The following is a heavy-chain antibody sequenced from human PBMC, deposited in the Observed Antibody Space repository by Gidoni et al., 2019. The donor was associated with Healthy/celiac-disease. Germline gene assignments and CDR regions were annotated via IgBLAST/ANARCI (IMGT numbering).Heavy chain of an antibody. CDR1: GFTFSGSA. CDR2: IRSKANSEAT. Sequence: EVQLVESGGGLVQPGGSLKLSCAASGFTFSGSAMHWVRQASGKGMECVGRIRSKANSEATAYAASVKGRFTISRDESKNTAYLQMNSRKTEDTAVYYCTRRAVTGNWGQGTLVTVSS. D-gene: IGHD4-17*01. V-gene: IGHV3-73*02. CDR3: TRRAVTGN. J-gene: IGHJ4*02.